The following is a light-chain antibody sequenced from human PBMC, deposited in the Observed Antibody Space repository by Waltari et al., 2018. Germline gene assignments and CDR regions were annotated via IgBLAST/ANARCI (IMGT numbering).Light chain of an antibody. CDR1: RSNIGAGYD. CDR3: QSYDSSLSGVV. V-gene: IGLV1-40*01. J-gene: IGLJ2*01. CDR2: GNS. Sequence: QSVLTQPPSVSGAPGQRVTISCTGSRSNIGAGYDVQWYQQLPGTAPKLLIYGNSNRPSGVPDRFSGSKSGTSASLAITGLQAEDEADYYCQSYDSSLSGVVFGGGTKLTVL.